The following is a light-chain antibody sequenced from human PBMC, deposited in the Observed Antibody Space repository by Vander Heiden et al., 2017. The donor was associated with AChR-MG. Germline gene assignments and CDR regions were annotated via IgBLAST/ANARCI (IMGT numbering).Light chain of an antibody. J-gene: IGKJ2*01. Sequence: EIVMTQSPATLSVSPGERATLSPRASQSVSSNLAWYQQKPGQAPRLLIYGASSRATGIPARFSGSGSGTEFTLTISSLQSEDFAIYYCQQYKNWPYTFGQGTKLEIK. CDR1: QSVSSN. CDR3: QQYKNWPYT. V-gene: IGKV3-15*01. CDR2: GAS.